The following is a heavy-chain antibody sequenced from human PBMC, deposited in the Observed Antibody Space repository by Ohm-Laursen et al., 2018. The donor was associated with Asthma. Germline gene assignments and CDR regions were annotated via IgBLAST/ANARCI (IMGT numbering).Heavy chain of an antibody. CDR1: GYTFSRYS. J-gene: IGHJ1*01. D-gene: IGHD1-26*01. V-gene: IGHV3-21*01. Sequence: SLRLSCAASGYTFSRYSIHWVRQVPRKGLEWVASISTASTFIYYADSVRGRFTTSRDNAKNSVYLQMNSLRAEDTALYYCARIGPEWELPGREYSLHHWGQGTQVTVSS. CDR2: ISTASTFI. CDR3: ARIGPEWELPGREYSLHH.